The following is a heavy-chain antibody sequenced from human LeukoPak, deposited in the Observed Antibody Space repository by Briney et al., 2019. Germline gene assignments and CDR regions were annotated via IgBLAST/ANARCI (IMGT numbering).Heavy chain of an antibody. CDR3: ARAIAVAGTVGYFDY. CDR1: GGSISSYY. CDR2: IYYSGST. V-gene: IGHV4-59*01. J-gene: IGHJ4*02. D-gene: IGHD6-19*01. Sequence: SETLSLTCSVSGGSISSYYWSWIRQPTGKGLEWIAYIYYSGSTNYNPSLKSRVTISVDTPKNQFSLKLSSVTAADTAVYYCARAIAVAGTVGYFDYWGRGTLVTVSS.